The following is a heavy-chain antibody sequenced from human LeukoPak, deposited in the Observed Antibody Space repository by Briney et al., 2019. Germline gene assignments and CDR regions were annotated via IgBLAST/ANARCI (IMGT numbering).Heavy chain of an antibody. D-gene: IGHD5-12*01. Sequence: PSETLSLTCTASGGSINSYYWSWIRLPPWEGLEWIGSIYYSGSTNYNPSLKSRVTKSVDTSKNRFSLKLSSVTAADTAIYYCARDEGSRGYSGYDLWGQGTLVTVSS. J-gene: IGHJ4*02. CDR1: GGSINSYY. CDR3: ARDEGSRGYSGYDL. V-gene: IGHV4-59*01. CDR2: IYYSGST.